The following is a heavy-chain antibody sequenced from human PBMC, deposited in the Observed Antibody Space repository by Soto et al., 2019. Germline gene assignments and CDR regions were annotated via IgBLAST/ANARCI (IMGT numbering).Heavy chain of an antibody. CDR2: INAGNGNT. CDR1: GYTFTSYA. Sequence: ASVKVSCKASGYTFTSYAMHWVRQAPGQRLEWMGWINAGNGNTKYSQKFQGRVTITRDTSASTAYMELSSLRSEDTAVYYCASGQTVVGSGSYYWGGPDLSGYGMDVWGQGTTVTVSS. J-gene: IGHJ6*02. D-gene: IGHD3-10*01. CDR3: ASGQTVVGSGSYYWGGPDLSGYGMDV. V-gene: IGHV1-3*01.